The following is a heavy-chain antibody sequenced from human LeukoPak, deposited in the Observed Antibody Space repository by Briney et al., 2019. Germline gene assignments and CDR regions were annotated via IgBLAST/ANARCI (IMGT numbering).Heavy chain of an antibody. CDR2: ISSSSSYI. V-gene: IGHV3-21*01. CDR3: ARDVESYSSGHNMNV. J-gene: IGHJ6*03. D-gene: IGHD6-19*01. Sequence: GGSLRLSCAASGFTFSNYSINWVRQAPGKGVECVSSISSSSSYIYYAHSVKGRFTISIENAKNSLYLQMNSLRAEDTAVYYCARDVESYSSGHNMNVWGKGTTVTVSS. CDR1: GFTFSNYS.